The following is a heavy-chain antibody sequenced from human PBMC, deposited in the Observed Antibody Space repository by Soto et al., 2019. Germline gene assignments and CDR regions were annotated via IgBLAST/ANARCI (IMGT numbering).Heavy chain of an antibody. J-gene: IGHJ5*02. Sequence: GGSRRLSCAASGFTFSSYAMSWVRQAPGKGLEWVSAISGSGGSTYYADSVKGRFTISRDNSKNTLYLQMNSLRAEDTAVYCCAKTCSGGSCYSGSPDWFDPWGQGTLVTVSS. V-gene: IGHV3-23*01. D-gene: IGHD2-15*01. CDR2: ISGSGGST. CDR3: AKTCSGGSCYSGSPDWFDP. CDR1: GFTFSSYA.